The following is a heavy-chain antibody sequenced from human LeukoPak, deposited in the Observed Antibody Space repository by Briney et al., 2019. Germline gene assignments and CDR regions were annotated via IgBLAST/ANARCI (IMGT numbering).Heavy chain of an antibody. J-gene: IGHJ4*02. CDR1: GYSFTSYW. D-gene: IGHD6-6*01. CDR2: IYPGDSDT. Sequence: GEPLKISCKGSGYSFTSYWIGWVRQMPGKGLEWMGIIYPGDSDTRYSPSFQGQVTISADKSISTAYLQWSSLKAPGTAMYYCARQRSSSTRFVDYWGQGTLVTVSS. CDR3: ARQRSSSTRFVDY. V-gene: IGHV5-51*01.